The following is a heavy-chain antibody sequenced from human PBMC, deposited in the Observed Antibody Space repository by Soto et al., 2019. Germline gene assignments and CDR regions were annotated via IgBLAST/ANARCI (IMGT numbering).Heavy chain of an antibody. CDR3: ARDQGLELLSRIDAFDI. J-gene: IGHJ3*02. Sequence: QVQLVQSGAEVKKPGSSVKVSCKASGGTFSSYTISWVRQAPGQGLEWMGRIIPILGIANYAQKFQGRVTITAAKSPGTAYMEQSSLVSEDTAVYYCARDQGLELLSRIDAFDIWGQGTMVTVSS. CDR2: IIPILGIA. D-gene: IGHD1-26*01. V-gene: IGHV1-69*08. CDR1: GGTFSSYT.